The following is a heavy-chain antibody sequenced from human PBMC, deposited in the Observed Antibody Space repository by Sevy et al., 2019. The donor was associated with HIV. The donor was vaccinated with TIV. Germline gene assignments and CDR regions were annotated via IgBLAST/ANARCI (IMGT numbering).Heavy chain of an antibody. V-gene: IGHV3-73*01. CDR3: TRQGVIAELDL. CDR2: IRSRADSYET. CDR1: EFNFNIAA. D-gene: IGHD2-15*01. J-gene: IGHJ5*02. Sequence: GGSLRLSCAASEFNFNIAAIHWVRQAPGRGLEWVARIRSRADSYETEYSASVRGRFTISRDDSRTTAYLQMNSLKTEDTAVYSCTRQGVIAELDLWGQGTLVTVSS.